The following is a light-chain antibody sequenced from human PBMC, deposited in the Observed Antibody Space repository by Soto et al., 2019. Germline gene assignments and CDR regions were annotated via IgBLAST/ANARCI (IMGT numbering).Light chain of an antibody. CDR2: SNN. CDR1: SSNIGSNY. CDR3: AAWYDSLSGGV. Sequence: QSVLTQPPSASGTPGQRVSISCSGRSSNIGSNYVYWYQQLPGTAPKLLIYSNNQRPSGVPDRFSGSKSGTSASLAISGLRSEDEADYYCAAWYDSLSGGVFGGGTKLTVL. V-gene: IGLV1-47*02. J-gene: IGLJ2*01.